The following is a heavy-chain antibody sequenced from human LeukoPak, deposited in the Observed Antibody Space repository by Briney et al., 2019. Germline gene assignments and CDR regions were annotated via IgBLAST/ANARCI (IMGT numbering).Heavy chain of an antibody. J-gene: IGHJ1*01. CDR3: ARDLGYSLGARSP. Sequence: GGSLRLSCTGSGFTFSTYAMSWVRQAPGKGLEWVSVISGSGDSTYYADPVKGRFTISRDNSKNTLYLQMSSLRAEDTAVYYCARDLGYSLGARSPWGQGTLVTVSS. CDR2: ISGSGDST. CDR1: GFTFSTYA. D-gene: IGHD5-12*01. V-gene: IGHV3-23*01.